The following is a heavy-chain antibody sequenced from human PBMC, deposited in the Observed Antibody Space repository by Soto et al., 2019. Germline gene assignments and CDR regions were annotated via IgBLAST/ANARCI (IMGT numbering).Heavy chain of an antibody. V-gene: IGHV1-69*13. J-gene: IGHJ3*02. CDR3: AGNTVTDDDGAFDI. CDR1: GGTFSSYA. Sequence: GASVKVSCKASGGTFSSYAISWVRQAPGQGLEWMGGIIPIFGTANYAQKFQGRVTMTADESTSTVYMELSSLRSEDTAVYYCAGNTVTDDDGAFDIWGQGTMVTVSS. CDR2: IIPIFGTA. D-gene: IGHD4-17*01.